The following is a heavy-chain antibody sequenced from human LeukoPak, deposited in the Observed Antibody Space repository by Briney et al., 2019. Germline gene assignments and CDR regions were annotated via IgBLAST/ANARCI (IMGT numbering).Heavy chain of an antibody. V-gene: IGHV1-2*02. Sequence: ASAKVSCKASGYTFTGYYMHWVRQAPGQGLEWMGWINPNSGGTNYAQKFQGRVTMTRDTSISTAYMELSRLRSDDTAVYYCARGRIAARVVDFDYWGQGTLVTVSS. CDR3: ARGRIAARVVDFDY. J-gene: IGHJ4*02. CDR1: GYTFTGYY. CDR2: INPNSGGT. D-gene: IGHD6-6*01.